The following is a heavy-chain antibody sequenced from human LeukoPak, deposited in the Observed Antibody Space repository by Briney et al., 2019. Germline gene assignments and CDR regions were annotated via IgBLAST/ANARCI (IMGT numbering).Heavy chain of an antibody. CDR2: ISYDGSNK. CDR3: ARIVGAASY. V-gene: IGHV3-30-3*01. CDR1: GFTFSSYA. D-gene: IGHD1-26*01. Sequence: GRSLRLSCAASGFTFSSYAMHWVRQAPGKGLEWVAVISYDGSNKYYADSVKGRFTISRDNSKNTLYLQMNSLRAEDTAVYYCARIVGAASYWGQGTLVTVSS. J-gene: IGHJ4*02.